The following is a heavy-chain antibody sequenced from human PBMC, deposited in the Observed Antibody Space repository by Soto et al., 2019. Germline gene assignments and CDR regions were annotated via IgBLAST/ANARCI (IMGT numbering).Heavy chain of an antibody. D-gene: IGHD3-3*01. CDR1: GFTFSSYD. CDR3: ARALVGVGLYYYYGMDF. V-gene: IGHV3-13*01. CDR2: IGTAGDT. J-gene: IGHJ6*02. Sequence: GGSLRLSCAASGFTFSSYDMHWVRQATGKGLEWVSAIGTAGDTYYPGSVKGRFTISRENAKNSLYLQMNSLRAGDTAVYYCARALVGVGLYYYYGMDFWGQGTPVTVSS.